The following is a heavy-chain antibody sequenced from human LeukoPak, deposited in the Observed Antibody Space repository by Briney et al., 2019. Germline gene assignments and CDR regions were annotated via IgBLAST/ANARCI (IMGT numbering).Heavy chain of an antibody. CDR3: ARGDSSSWFMVPTDY. CDR2: ISSSSSYI. Sequence: GGSLRLSCAASGFTFSGDSMSWIRQAPGKGLEWVSSISSSSSYIYYADSVKGRFTISRDNAKNSLYLQMNSLRAEDTAVYYCARGDSSSWFMVPTDYWGQGTLVTVSS. V-gene: IGHV3-21*01. D-gene: IGHD6-13*01. CDR1: GFTFSGDS. J-gene: IGHJ4*02.